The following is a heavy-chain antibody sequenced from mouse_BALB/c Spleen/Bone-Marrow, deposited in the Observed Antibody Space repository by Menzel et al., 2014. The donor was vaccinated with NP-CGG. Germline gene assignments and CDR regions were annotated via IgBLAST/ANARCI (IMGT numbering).Heavy chain of an antibody. J-gene: IGHJ3*01. CDR2: INPSSGYT. CDR1: GYTFXSYW. V-gene: IGHV1-7*01. CDR3: ARPITTGIQAWFAY. D-gene: IGHD2-4*01. Sequence: QVQLQQSGAELAKPGASVKMSCKASGYTFXSYWMHWVKQRPGQGLEWIGNINPSSGYTEYNQKFKDKATLTADKSSSTAYMQLSGLTSEDSAVYYCARPITTGIQAWFAYWGQGILVTVSA.